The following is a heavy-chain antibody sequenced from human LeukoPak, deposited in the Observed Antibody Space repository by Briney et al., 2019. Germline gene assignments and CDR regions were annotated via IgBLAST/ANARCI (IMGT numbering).Heavy chain of an antibody. D-gene: IGHD5-18*01. V-gene: IGHV3-21*01. CDR3: ARDRGGYSYGLWGY. Sequence: GGSLRLSCAASGFTFSSYSMNWVRQAPGKGLEWVSSISSSSSYIYYADSVKGRFTISRDNAKNSLYLQMNSLRAEDTAVYYCARDRGGYSYGLWGYWGQGTLVTVSS. J-gene: IGHJ4*02. CDR2: ISSSSSYI. CDR1: GFTFSSYS.